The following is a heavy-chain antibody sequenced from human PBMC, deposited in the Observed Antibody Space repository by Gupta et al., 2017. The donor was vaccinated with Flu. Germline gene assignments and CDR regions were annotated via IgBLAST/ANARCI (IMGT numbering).Heavy chain of an antibody. CDR2: ISGSGGST. CDR3: AKRRYRDGGIFDY. J-gene: IGHJ4*02. V-gene: IGHV3-23*01. Sequence: EVQLLESGGGLVQPGGSLRLSCAASGFTFSSYGMTWVRQAPGKGLEWVSAISGSGGSTYYADSVKGRFTISRDNSKNTLYLQMNSLRAEDTAVYYCAKRRYRDGGIFDYWGQGTLVTVSS. CDR1: GFTFSSYG. D-gene: IGHD4-23*01.